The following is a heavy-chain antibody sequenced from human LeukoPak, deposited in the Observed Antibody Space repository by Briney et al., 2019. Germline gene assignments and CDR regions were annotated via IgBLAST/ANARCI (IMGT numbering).Heavy chain of an antibody. D-gene: IGHD2-2*01. Sequence: SETLSLTCTVSGGSISSYYWSWIRQPAGKGLEWIGRIYTSRSTNYNPSLKSRVTMSVDTSKNQFSLKLSSVTAADTAVYYCARQYKLLSGNWFDPWGQGTLVTVSS. CDR3: ARQYKLLSGNWFDP. J-gene: IGHJ5*02. V-gene: IGHV4-4*07. CDR1: GGSISSYY. CDR2: IYTSRST.